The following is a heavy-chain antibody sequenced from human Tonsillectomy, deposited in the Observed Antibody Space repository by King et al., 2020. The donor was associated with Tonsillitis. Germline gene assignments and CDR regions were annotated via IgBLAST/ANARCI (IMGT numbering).Heavy chain of an antibody. CDR1: GGTFSSDS. CDR2: IVPIFGTP. J-gene: IGHJ4*02. D-gene: IGHD3-22*01. V-gene: IGHV1-69*06. Sequence: QLVQSGAEVKKPGSSVKVSCKASGGTFSSDSVIWVRQAPGQGLEVMGVIVPIFGTPIYAQTFHGRVTITADRSTSTAYMELSSLRSDDTALYYCASEYVFDSSGYFSDDSWGQGTMVTVSS. CDR3: ASEYVFDSSGYFSDDS.